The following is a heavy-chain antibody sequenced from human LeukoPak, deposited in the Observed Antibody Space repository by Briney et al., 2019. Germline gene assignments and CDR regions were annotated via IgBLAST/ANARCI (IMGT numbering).Heavy chain of an antibody. D-gene: IGHD1-7*01. CDR3: ARGRYNWNFVGWFDP. CDR2: IYHSGST. Sequence: SETLSLTCTVSGYSISSGYYWGWIRQPPGKGLEWIGSIYHSGSTNYNPSLKSRVTISVDTSKNQFSLKLSSVTAADTAVYYCARGRYNWNFVGWFDPWGQGTLVTVSS. V-gene: IGHV4-38-2*02. J-gene: IGHJ5*02. CDR1: GYSISSGYY.